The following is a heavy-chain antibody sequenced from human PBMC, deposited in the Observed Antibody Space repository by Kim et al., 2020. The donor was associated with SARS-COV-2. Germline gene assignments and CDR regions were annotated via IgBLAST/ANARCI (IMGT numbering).Heavy chain of an antibody. J-gene: IGHJ1*01. V-gene: IGHV3-21*01. D-gene: IGHD3-22*01. CDR3: ARVEGPDYYDSSGYYPFQH. CDR2: ISSSSSYI. Sequence: GGSLRLSCAASGFTFSSYSMNWVRQAPGKGLEWVSSISSSSSYIYYADSVKGRFTISRDNAKNSLYLQMNSLRAEDTAVYYCARVEGPDYYDSSGYYPFQHWGQGTLVTVSS. CDR1: GFTFSSYS.